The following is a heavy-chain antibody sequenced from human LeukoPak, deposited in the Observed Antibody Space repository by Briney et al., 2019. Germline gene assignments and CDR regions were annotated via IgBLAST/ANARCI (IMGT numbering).Heavy chain of an antibody. CDR3: ARDPYDYGPYYFDY. CDR2: IKQDGSEK. D-gene: IGHD4-17*01. V-gene: IGHV3-7*01. J-gene: IGHJ4*02. Sequence: GGSLRLSCAASGFTFSSYWMSWVRQAPGKGLEWVANIKQDGSEKYYVDSVKGRFTISRDNAKNSLYLQMNSLRAEDTAVYYCARDPYDYGPYYFDYWGQGTLVTVSS. CDR1: GFTFSSYW.